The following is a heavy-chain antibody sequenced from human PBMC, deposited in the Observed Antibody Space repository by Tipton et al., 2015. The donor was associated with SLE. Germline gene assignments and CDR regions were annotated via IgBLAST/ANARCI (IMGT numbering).Heavy chain of an antibody. CDR1: GYTFTSYG. CDR3: ARVWDCSSTSCHRIYYYYGMDV. Sequence: QLVQSGAEVKKPGASVKVSCKASGYTFTSYGISWVRQAPGQGLEWMGWVSAYNGNTNYAQKLQGRVTMTTDTSTSTAYMELRSLRSDDTAVYYCARVWDCSSTSCHRIYYYYGMDVWGQGTTVTVSS. J-gene: IGHJ6*02. CDR2: VSAYNGNT. D-gene: IGHD2-2*01. V-gene: IGHV1-18*01.